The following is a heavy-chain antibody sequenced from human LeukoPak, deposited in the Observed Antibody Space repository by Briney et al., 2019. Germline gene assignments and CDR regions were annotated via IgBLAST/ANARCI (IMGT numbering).Heavy chain of an antibody. Sequence: PGGSLRLSCAASGFTFDDYAMHWVRQAPAKGQEWVSGISWNSGSIGYADSVKGRFTISRDNAKNSLYLQMNSLRAEDMALYYCAKDNYYDSSGCIDYWGQGTLVTVSS. CDR2: ISWNSGSI. J-gene: IGHJ4*02. D-gene: IGHD3-22*01. V-gene: IGHV3-9*03. CDR3: AKDNYYDSSGCIDY. CDR1: GFTFDDYA.